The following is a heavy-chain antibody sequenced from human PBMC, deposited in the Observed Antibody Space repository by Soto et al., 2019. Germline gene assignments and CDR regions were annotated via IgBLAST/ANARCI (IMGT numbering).Heavy chain of an antibody. CDR2: ISTYNANT. V-gene: IGHV1-18*01. J-gene: IGHJ1*01. D-gene: IGHD6-13*01. CDR3: ARERDGSSWSSAESLQY. Sequence: APVKGSCQAPCYIFCNYCISWGGQAPGQGLEWMGWISTYNANTYYAQKFQGRVTMTTDTSTSTAYMELRSLRSDDTAVFYCARERDGSSWSSAESLQYWGQGTLVTVS. CDR1: CYIFCNYC.